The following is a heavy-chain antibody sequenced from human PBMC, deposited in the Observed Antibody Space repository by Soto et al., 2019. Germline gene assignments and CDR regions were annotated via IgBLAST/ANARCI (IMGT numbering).Heavy chain of an antibody. J-gene: IGHJ6*02. D-gene: IGHD3-22*01. CDR2: ISGSGGST. Sequence: WWSLRLSCSASVFTFSSYAMSWFRQAPGKGLEWVSAISGSGGSTYYADSVKGRFTISRDNSKNTLYLQMNSLRAEDTAVYYCANRVDYYDSSGYPPAYWFYYGMDVWGQGTTVTVSS. CDR3: ANRVDYYDSSGYPPAYWFYYGMDV. V-gene: IGHV3-23*01. CDR1: VFTFSSYA.